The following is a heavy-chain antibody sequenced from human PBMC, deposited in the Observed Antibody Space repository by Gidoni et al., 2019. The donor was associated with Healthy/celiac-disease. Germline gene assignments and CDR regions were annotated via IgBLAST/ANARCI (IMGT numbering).Heavy chain of an antibody. CDR1: GYTFTGYY. CDR3: ARSSGWSGGDAFDI. CDR2: INPNSGGT. V-gene: IGHV1-2*04. D-gene: IGHD6-19*01. J-gene: IGHJ3*02. Sequence: QVQLVQSGAEVKKPGASVKVSCKASGYTFTGYYMHWVRQAPGQGLEWMGWINPNSGGTNHAQKFQGWVTMTRDTSISTAYMELSRLRSDDTAVYYCARSSGWSGGDAFDIWGQGTMVTVSS.